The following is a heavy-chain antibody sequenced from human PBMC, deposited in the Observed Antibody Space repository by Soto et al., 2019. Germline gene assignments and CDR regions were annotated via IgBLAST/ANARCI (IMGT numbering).Heavy chain of an antibody. V-gene: IGHV4-34*01. D-gene: IGHD3-3*01. J-gene: IGHJ6*02. Sequence: QVQLQQWGAGLLKPSETLSLTCAVYGGSFSGYYWSWNRQPPGKGLEWIGEINHSGSTNYNPSLKSRVIISVDTSRNQFSLKLSSVTAADTAVYYCARNGSYYGFWSGYYFGGGMDVWGQGTTVTVSS. CDR1: GGSFSGYY. CDR2: INHSGST. CDR3: ARNGSYYGFWSGYYFGGGMDV.